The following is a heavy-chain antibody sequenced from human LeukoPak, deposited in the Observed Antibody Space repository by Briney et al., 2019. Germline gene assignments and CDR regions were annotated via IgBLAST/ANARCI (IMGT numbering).Heavy chain of an antibody. D-gene: IGHD6-6*01. CDR2: ISPTGSTT. J-gene: IGHJ4*02. Sequence: GGSLRLSCTASRFSFSGHWMHWDRQLPGQGLVWVSRISPTGSTTSYADSVKGRFTVSRDNAKNTLYLQVNNLRAEDTAVYYCARGPNSNWSGLDFWGQGTLLTVSS. CDR1: RFSFSGHW. V-gene: IGHV3-74*01. CDR3: ARGPNSNWSGLDF.